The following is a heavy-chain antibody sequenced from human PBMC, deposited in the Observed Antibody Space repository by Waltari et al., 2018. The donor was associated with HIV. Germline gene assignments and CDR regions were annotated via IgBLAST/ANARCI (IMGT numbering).Heavy chain of an antibody. J-gene: IGHJ6*02. CDR2: IYDSGDT. Sequence: QVQLQESGPGLVRPPQTLSLTCTVSGGSIGIGPYYWSWTRQHPGKGLEWIGYIYDSGDTFYNPTLKSRVAMSVETSKNQFSLRLNSVTAADTAVYYCARGWDTARVAGDYFGMDVWGQGTTVTVSS. D-gene: IGHD5-18*01. CDR1: GGSIGIGPYY. CDR3: ARGWDTARVAGDYFGMDV. V-gene: IGHV4-31*03.